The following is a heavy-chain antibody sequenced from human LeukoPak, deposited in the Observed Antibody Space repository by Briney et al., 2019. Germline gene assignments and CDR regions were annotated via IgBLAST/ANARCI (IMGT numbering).Heavy chain of an antibody. V-gene: IGHV1-69*05. Sequence: ASVKLSCKASGGTFNTNGITWVRQAPGEGLEWMGGIIPALRTANLAPKFQGRVTMTTDESTTTVYMELTSLRSEDTAMYFCAREGLPRGGDYWYFDIWGRGTLVTVSS. J-gene: IGHJ2*01. CDR3: AREGLPRGGDYWYFDI. CDR2: IIPALRTA. D-gene: IGHD3-10*01. CDR1: GGTFNTNG.